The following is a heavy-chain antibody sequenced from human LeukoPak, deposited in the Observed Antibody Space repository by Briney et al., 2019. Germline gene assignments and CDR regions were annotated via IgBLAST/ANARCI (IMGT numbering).Heavy chain of an antibody. CDR2: VYPADSDT. CDR3: GRLGRSMGV. J-gene: IGHJ6*02. D-gene: IGHD1-26*01. V-gene: IGHV5-51*01. Sequence: GESLKIFCKTSGYAFPGHLIGWVRQVPGKGLEWMGIVYPADSDTRYSPSFQGQVTISADKSINTAYLQWSSLKASDTAIYYCGRLGRSMGVWVQGTTVTVSS. CDR1: GYAFPGHL.